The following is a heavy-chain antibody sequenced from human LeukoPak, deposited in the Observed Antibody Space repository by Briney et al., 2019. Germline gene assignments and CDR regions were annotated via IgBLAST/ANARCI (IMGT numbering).Heavy chain of an antibody. J-gene: IGHJ4*02. Sequence: GGSLRLSCAASGFTFSSYSMNWVRQAPGKGLEWVSSISSSSSYIYYADSVKGRFTISRDNAKNSLYLQMNSLRAEDTAVYYCASGIAVAQGYWGQGTLVTVSS. D-gene: IGHD6-19*01. V-gene: IGHV3-21*01. CDR3: ASGIAVAQGY. CDR2: ISSSSSYI. CDR1: GFTFSSYS.